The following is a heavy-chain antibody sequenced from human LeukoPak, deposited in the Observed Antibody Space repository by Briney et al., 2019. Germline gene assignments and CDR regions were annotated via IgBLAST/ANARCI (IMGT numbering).Heavy chain of an antibody. CDR1: GFTFSTYS. Sequence: TGGSLRLSCAASGFTFSTYSMNWVRQAPGKGLEWISFISTSSIYTYYADSVKGRFTISRDNSKNTLYLQMNSLRAEDTAVYYCARDAGYGDSLFNYYYYMDVWGKGTTVTISS. V-gene: IGHV3-21*01. CDR3: ARDAGYGDSLFNYYYYMDV. D-gene: IGHD4-17*01. CDR2: ISTSSIYT. J-gene: IGHJ6*03.